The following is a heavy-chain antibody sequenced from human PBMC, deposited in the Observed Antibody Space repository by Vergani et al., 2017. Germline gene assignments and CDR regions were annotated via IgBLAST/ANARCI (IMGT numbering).Heavy chain of an antibody. CDR1: GFTFSSYG. V-gene: IGHV3-33*08. D-gene: IGHD2-2*01. J-gene: IGHJ3*02. CDR2: IWYDGSNK. CDR3: ARDEQIVVVPAATWGDAFDI. Sequence: QVQLVESGGGVVQPGRSLRLSCAASGFTFSSYGMHWVRQAPGKGLEWVAVIWYDGSNKYYADSEKGRFTISRDNSKNTLYLQMNSLRAEGTAVYYCARDEQIVVVPAATWGDAFDIWGQGTMVTVSS.